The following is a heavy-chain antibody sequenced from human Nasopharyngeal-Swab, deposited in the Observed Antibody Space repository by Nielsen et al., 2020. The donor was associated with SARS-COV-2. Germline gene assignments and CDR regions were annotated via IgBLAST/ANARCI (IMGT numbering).Heavy chain of an antibody. D-gene: IGHD3-16*01. V-gene: IGHV4-4*02. CDR3: ASYPLTFGGVWGSDAFDI. Sequence: VRQAPGKGLEWIGEIYHSGSTNYNPSLKSRVTISVDKSKNQFSLKLSSVTAADTAVYYCASYPLTFGGVWGSDAFDIWGQGTMVTVSS. J-gene: IGHJ3*02. CDR2: IYHSGST.